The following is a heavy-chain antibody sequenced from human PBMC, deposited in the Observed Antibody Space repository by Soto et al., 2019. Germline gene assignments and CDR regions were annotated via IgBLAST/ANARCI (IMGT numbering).Heavy chain of an antibody. CDR3: VAGQYFFDY. D-gene: IGHD6-19*01. CDR2: ISYDGSNK. Sequence: QVPLVESGGGVVQPGRSLRLSCAASGFSFSSYGMHWVRQAPGKGLEWVPVISYDGSNKYYADSVKDRFTISRDNSKKTLYLQMNSLRADDTAVYYCVAGQYFFDYCGQGTLVTVSS. J-gene: IGHJ4*02. V-gene: IGHV3-30*03. CDR1: GFSFSSYG.